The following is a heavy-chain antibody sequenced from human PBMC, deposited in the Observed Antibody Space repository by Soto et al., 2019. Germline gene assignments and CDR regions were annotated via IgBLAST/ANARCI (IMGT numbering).Heavy chain of an antibody. J-gene: IGHJ4*02. CDR3: ARGPDRFWSGYYDY. V-gene: IGHV4-34*01. Sequence: SETLSLTCAVYGGSFSGYYWSWIRQPPGKGLEWIGEINHSGSTNYNPSLKSRVTISVDTSKNQFSLKLSSVTAADTAVYYCARGPDRFWSGYYDYWGQGTLVTVSS. CDR2: INHSGST. D-gene: IGHD3-3*01. CDR1: GGSFSGYY.